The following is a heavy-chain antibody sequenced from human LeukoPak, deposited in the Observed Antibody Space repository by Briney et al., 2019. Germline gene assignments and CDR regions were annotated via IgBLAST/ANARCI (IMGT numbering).Heavy chain of an antibody. J-gene: IGHJ4*02. V-gene: IGHV3-30-3*01. CDR3: ARGPHIAVAGKEIDY. D-gene: IGHD6-19*01. CDR2: SYDGSNK. Sequence: SYDGSNKYYADSVKGRFTISRDNSKNTLYLQMNSLRVEDTAVYYCARGPHIAVAGKEIDYWGQGTLVTVSS.